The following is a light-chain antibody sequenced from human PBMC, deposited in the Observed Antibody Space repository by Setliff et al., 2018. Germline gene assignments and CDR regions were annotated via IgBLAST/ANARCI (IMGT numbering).Light chain of an antibody. Sequence: KRVSISCTGIGAGFTVHWYQQLSTTAPKLLISHNNNRPSGVPDRFSGSRSGTSASLVITGLQAEDEADYYCQSYAGGLGGYVFGGGTKVTVL. V-gene: IGLV1-40*01. CDR1: GAGFT. J-gene: IGLJ1*01. CDR2: HNN. CDR3: QSYAGGLGGYV.